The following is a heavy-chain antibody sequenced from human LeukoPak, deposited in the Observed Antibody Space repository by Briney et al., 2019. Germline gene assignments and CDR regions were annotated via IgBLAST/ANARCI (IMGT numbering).Heavy chain of an antibody. V-gene: IGHV3-7*01. CDR1: GFTFSNYW. J-gene: IGHJ4*02. Sequence: GSLGLSCAASGFTFSNYWMSWVRQAPGKGLEWVANIKDDGSEKYYVDSVKGRFTISRDNAKNSLYLQMNSLRAEDTAMYYCARTIRGYWGQGTLVTVSS. D-gene: IGHD6-13*01. CDR3: ARTIRGY. CDR2: IKDDGSEK.